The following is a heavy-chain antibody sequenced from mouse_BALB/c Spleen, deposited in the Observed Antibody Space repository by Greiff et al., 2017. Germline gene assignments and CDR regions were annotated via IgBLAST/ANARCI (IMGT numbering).Heavy chain of an antibody. J-gene: IGHJ3*01. CDR2: IWAGGST. V-gene: IGHV2-9*02. CDR3: ASYGSSSWFAY. CDR1: GFSLTSYG. Sequence: VKLQESGPGLVAPSQSLSITCTVSGFSLTSYGVHWVRQPPGKGLEWLGVIWAGGSTNYNSALMSRLSISKDNSKSQVFLKMNSLQTDDTAMYYCASYGSSSWFAYWGQGTLVTVSA. D-gene: IGHD1-1*01.